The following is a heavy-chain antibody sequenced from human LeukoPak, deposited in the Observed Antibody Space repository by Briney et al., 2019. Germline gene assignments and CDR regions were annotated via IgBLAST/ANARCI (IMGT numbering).Heavy chain of an antibody. Sequence: GGSLRLSCAASGFTFSSYWMSWVRQAPGKGLEWVANIKQDGSGKYYVDSVKGRFTISRDNAKNSLYLQMNSLRAEDTAVYYCARSNRVVTEYRGIDYWGQGTLVTVSS. CDR2: IKQDGSGK. V-gene: IGHV3-7*01. CDR1: GFTFSSYW. J-gene: IGHJ4*02. CDR3: ARSNRVVTEYRGIDY. D-gene: IGHD2-21*02.